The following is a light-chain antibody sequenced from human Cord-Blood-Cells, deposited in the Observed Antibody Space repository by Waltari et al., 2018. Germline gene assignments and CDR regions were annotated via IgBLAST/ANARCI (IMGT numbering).Light chain of an antibody. V-gene: IGKV1-39*01. J-gene: IGKJ2*01. Sequence: DIQMTQSPSSLSASVGDRVTITCRPSQSISSYLNWYQQKPGKAPKLLIYAASSLQSGVPSRFSGSGSGTDFTLTSSSLQPEDFATYYCQHSYSTPRTFGQGTKLEIK. CDR3: QHSYSTPRT. CDR1: QSISSY. CDR2: AAS.